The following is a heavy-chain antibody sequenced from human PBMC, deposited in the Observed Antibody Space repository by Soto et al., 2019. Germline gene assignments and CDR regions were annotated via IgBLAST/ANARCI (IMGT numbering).Heavy chain of an antibody. CDR1: GGSISSSSYY. D-gene: IGHD6-13*01. V-gene: IGHV4-39*01. Sequence: PSETLSLTCTVSGGSISSSSYYWGWIRQPPGKGLEWIGSIYYSGSTYYNPSLKSRVTISVDTSKNQFSLKLSSVTAADTAVYYCARSGGAAGTGPVYWGQGTLVTVLL. J-gene: IGHJ4*02. CDR2: IYYSGST. CDR3: ARSGGAAGTGPVY.